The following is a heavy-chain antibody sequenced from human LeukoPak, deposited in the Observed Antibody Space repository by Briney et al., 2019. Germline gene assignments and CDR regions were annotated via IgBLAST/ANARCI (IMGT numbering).Heavy chain of an antibody. D-gene: IGHD6-13*01. CDR3: ARDHGYSSSWSPGPLDY. V-gene: IGHV4-59*12. CDR1: GGSISSYY. J-gene: IGHJ4*02. Sequence: SETLSLTCTVSGGSISSYYWSWIRQPPGKGLEWIGYIYYSGSTNYNPSLKSRVTISVDTSKNQFSLKLSSVTAADTAVYYCARDHGYSSSWSPGPLDYWGQGTLVTVSS. CDR2: IYYSGST.